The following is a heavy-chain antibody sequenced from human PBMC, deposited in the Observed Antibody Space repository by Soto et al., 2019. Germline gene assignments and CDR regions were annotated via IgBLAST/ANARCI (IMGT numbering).Heavy chain of an antibody. CDR2: IIPIFGTA. J-gene: IGHJ6*02. D-gene: IGHD6-19*01. Sequence: GASVKVSCKASGGTFSSYAISWVRQAPGQGLEWMGGIIPIFGTANYAQMLQGRVTITADKSTSTAYMELSSLRSEDTAVYYCARVAGPYYYYGMDVWGQGTTVTVSS. V-gene: IGHV1-69*06. CDR3: ARVAGPYYYYGMDV. CDR1: GGTFSSYA.